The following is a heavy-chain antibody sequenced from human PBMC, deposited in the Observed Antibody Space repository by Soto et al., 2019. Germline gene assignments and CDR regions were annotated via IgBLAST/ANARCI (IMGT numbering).Heavy chain of an antibody. D-gene: IGHD2-8*01. CDR3: ARESAGNGQRYFDV. CDR2: INNDAREI. Sequence: EVQLVESGGGPVQPGGSLRVSCVASGFAFSNTWMHWLRQGPGEGLVWVSRINNDAREIWYADSVAGRFTISRDNAKNTLYLQMNRLRVEDTGVYYCARESAGNGQRYFDVWGRGTLVTVSS. CDR1: GFAFSNTW. V-gene: IGHV3-74*01. J-gene: IGHJ2*01.